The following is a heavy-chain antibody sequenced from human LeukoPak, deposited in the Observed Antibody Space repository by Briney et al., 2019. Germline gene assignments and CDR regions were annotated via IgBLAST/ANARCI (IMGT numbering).Heavy chain of an antibody. V-gene: IGHV3-30*02. Sequence: GGSLRLSCAASGFSFSGYGMHWVRQAPGKGLEWVAFIRYDGSNEYYADSVKGRFTISRDKSKNTLSLQMNGLRVEDTAVYYCAKVMPPGRIRFYSYYMDVWGKGTTVTVS. CDR3: AKVMPPGRIRFYSYYMDV. J-gene: IGHJ6*03. D-gene: IGHD2-15*01. CDR1: GFSFSGYG. CDR2: IRYDGSNE.